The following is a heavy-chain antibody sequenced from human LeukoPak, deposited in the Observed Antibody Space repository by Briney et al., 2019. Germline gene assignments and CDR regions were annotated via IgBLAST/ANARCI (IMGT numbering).Heavy chain of an antibody. Sequence: GRSLRLSCAASGFTFSSYGMHWVRQAPGKGLEWVAVISYDGSNKYYADSVKGRFTISRDNAKNTLYLQMNSLRVEDTAVYFCARDSLGSSATPDYWGQGTLVTVSS. CDR1: GFTFSSYG. V-gene: IGHV3-30*03. J-gene: IGHJ4*02. CDR2: ISYDGSNK. D-gene: IGHD6-6*01. CDR3: ARDSLGSSATPDY.